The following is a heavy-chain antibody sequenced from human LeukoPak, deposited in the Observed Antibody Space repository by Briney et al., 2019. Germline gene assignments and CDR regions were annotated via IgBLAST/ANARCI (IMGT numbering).Heavy chain of an antibody. Sequence: GGSLRLSCAASGFTFSSYSMNWVRQAPGKGLEWVSSISSSSSYIYYADSVKGRFTISRDNAKNSLYVQMNSLRAEDTAVYYCARDQIGSSGWYLPDYWGQGTLVTVSS. J-gene: IGHJ4*02. V-gene: IGHV3-21*01. CDR1: GFTFSSYS. D-gene: IGHD6-19*01. CDR3: ARDQIGSSGWYLPDY. CDR2: ISSSSSYI.